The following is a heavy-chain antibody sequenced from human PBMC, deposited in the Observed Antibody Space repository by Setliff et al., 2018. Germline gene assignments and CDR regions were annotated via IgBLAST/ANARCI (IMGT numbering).Heavy chain of an antibody. D-gene: IGHD1-26*01. J-gene: IGHJ4*02. CDR3: ARGPRYSGSYYVNY. Sequence: TLSLTCTVSGGSISSSSYYWGWIRQPPGKGLEWIGSIYYSGSTYYNPSLKSRVTISVDTSKNQFSLNLSSVTAADTAVYYCARGPRYSGSYYVNYWGQGTLVTVSS. CDR2: IYYSGST. V-gene: IGHV4-39*07. CDR1: GGSISSSSYY.